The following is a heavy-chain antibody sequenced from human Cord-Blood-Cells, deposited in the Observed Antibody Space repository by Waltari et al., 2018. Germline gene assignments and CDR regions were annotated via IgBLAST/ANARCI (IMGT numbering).Heavy chain of an antibody. J-gene: IGHJ4*02. CDR1: GGSFSGYY. Sequence: QVQLQQWGAGLLKPSETLSLTCAVYGGSFSGYYWSWIRQPPGKGLEWIGEINHSGSTNYNPSRKSRVTISVDTSKNQFSLKLSSVTAADTAVYYCARGFLELRPFDYWGQGTLVTVSS. CDR2: INHSGST. V-gene: IGHV4-34*01. CDR3: ARGFLELRPFDY. D-gene: IGHD1-7*01.